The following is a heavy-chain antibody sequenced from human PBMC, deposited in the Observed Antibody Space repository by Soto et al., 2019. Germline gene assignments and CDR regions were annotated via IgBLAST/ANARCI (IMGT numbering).Heavy chain of an antibody. CDR1: GFTFSSYS. J-gene: IGHJ4*02. V-gene: IGHV3-48*01. CDR3: AREIYDSSGYYAPFDY. D-gene: IGHD3-22*01. Sequence: PGGSLRLSCAASGFTFSSYSMNWVRQAPGKGLEWVSYISSSSSTIYYADSVKGRFTISRDNAKNSLYLQMNSLRAEDTAVYYCAREIYDSSGYYAPFDYWGQGTXVTVSS. CDR2: ISSSSSTI.